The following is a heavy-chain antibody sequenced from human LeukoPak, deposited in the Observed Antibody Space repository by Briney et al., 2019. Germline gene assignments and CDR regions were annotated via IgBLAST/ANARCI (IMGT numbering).Heavy chain of an antibody. D-gene: IGHD2-2*02. Sequence: SQTLSLTCTVSGGSISSGSYYWSWIRQPAGKGLEWIGRIYTSGSTNYIPSLKSRVTISVDTSKNQFSLKLSSVTAADTAVYYCARTGYQLLYGAFDYWGQGTLVTVSS. CDR3: ARTGYQLLYGAFDY. CDR2: IYTSGST. CDR1: GGSISSGSYY. J-gene: IGHJ4*02. V-gene: IGHV4-61*02.